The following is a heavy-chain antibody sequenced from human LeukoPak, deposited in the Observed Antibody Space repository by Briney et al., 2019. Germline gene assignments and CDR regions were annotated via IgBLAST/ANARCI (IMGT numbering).Heavy chain of an antibody. Sequence: SETLSLTCNTYGGSFSGYYWSWIRQPPGKGLEWIGEINHSGSTNYNPSLKSRVTISVDTSKNQFSLKLSSVTAADTAVYYCARHPHYYGSGSYYTHWGQGTLVTVSS. CDR3: ARHPHYYGSGSYYTH. D-gene: IGHD3-10*01. CDR1: GGSFSGYY. CDR2: INHSGST. J-gene: IGHJ4*02. V-gene: IGHV4-34*01.